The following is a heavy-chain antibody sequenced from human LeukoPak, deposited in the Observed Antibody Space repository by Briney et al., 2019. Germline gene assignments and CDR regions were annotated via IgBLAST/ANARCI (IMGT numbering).Heavy chain of an antibody. D-gene: IGHD1-14*01. CDR3: AKETPNTGWFDP. V-gene: IGHV1-46*01. Sequence: ASVQVSCQASGYTFTSYGISWVRQAPGQGLEWMGVINPSGDGTNYPQRFQGRVTLTRDTSTSTVYMELTSLRSEDTAMYYCAKETPNTGWFDPWGQGTLVTVSS. CDR2: INPSGDGT. CDR1: GYTFTSYG. J-gene: IGHJ5*02.